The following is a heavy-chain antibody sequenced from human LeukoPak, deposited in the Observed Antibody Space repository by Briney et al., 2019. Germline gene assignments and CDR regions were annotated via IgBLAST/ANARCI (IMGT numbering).Heavy chain of an antibody. CDR3: ARDSPIVVAGIDY. D-gene: IGHD6-19*01. CDR1: GFTFSSYG. Sequence: GGSLRLSCAASGFTFSSYGMHRVRQAPGKGLEWVAVIWYDGSNKYYADSVKGRFTISRDNSKNTLYLQMNSLRAEDTAVYYCARDSPIVVAGIDYWGQGTLVTVSS. CDR2: IWYDGSNK. V-gene: IGHV3-33*01. J-gene: IGHJ4*02.